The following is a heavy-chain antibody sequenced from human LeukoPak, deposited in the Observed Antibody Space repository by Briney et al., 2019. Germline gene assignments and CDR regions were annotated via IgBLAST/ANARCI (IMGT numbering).Heavy chain of an antibody. CDR1: GGSISSYY. V-gene: IGHV4-59*08. CDR2: IYYSGST. Sequence: PSETLSLTCTVSGGSISSYYWSWIRQPPGKGLEWIGCIYYSGSTNYNPSLKSRVTISVDTSKNQFSLKLSSVTAADTAVYYCARRHCSGGSCYPENWFDPWGQGTLVTVSS. J-gene: IGHJ5*02. CDR3: ARRHCSGGSCYPENWFDP. D-gene: IGHD2-15*01.